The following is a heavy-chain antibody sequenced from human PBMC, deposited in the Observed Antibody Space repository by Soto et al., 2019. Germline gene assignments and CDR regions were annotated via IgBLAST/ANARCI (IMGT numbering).Heavy chain of an antibody. D-gene: IGHD1-26*01. CDR2: IIPIFGTA. CDR1: GCTFSSYA. Sequence: QVQLVQSGAEVKKPGSSVKVSCKASGCTFSSYAISWVRQAPGQGLEWMGGIIPIFGTANYAQKFQGRVTITADESTSSAYMELSSLRSEDTAVYYCAGVGSKGRRSYSAAFDIWCQGTMVTVSS. J-gene: IGHJ3*02. V-gene: IGHV1-69*01. CDR3: AGVGSKGRRSYSAAFDI.